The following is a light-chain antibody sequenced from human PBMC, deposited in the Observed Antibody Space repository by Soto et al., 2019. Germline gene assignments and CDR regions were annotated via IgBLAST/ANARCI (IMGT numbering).Light chain of an antibody. CDR2: DAS. CDR3: QQYDHLPRT. Sequence: DIQMIQSPSSLSASVGDRVTITCQASQEISNYLNWYQQNPGKAPKLLIYDASNLEGGVPTRFSGRGSWTDFTFTISSLQPEDFATYYCQQYDHLPRTFGRGTKVEIK. V-gene: IGKV1-33*01. CDR1: QEISNY. J-gene: IGKJ1*01.